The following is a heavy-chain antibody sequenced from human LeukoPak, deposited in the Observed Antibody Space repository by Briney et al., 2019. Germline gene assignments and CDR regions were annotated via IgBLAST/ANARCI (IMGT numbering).Heavy chain of an antibody. CDR2: IYDSGST. CDR3: AGGRRGRYYDISRYNYFDY. D-gene: IGHD3-22*01. J-gene: IGHJ4*02. CDR1: GGSISSHD. V-gene: IGHV4-59*11. Sequence: PSETLSLTCTVSGGSISSHDWGWIRQPPGKGLEWIGYIYDSGSTTYNPSLKSRVAILVDTSKDQVSLKLSSVTAADTAVYYCAGGRRGRYYDISRYNYFDYWGQGTLVSVSS.